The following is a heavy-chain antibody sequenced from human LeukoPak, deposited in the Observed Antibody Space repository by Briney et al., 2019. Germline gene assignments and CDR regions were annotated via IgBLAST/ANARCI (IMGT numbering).Heavy chain of an antibody. V-gene: IGHV3-7*01. CDR3: ARSSRNVYCSSTSCYYDVFDI. D-gene: IGHD2-2*01. CDR1: GFTFSSYW. J-gene: IGHJ3*02. CDR2: INHDGSEK. Sequence: PGGSLRLSCAASGFTFSSYWLSWVRQAPAKGLEWVANINHDGSEKYYVDSVKGRFTISRDNAKNSLYLQMNSLRAEDTAVYYCARSSRNVYCSSTSCYYDVFDIWGQGTMVTVSS.